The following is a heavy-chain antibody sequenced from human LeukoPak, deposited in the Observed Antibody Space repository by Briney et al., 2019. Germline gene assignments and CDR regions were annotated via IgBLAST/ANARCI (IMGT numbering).Heavy chain of an antibody. V-gene: IGHV1-3*01. CDR2: INAGNGNT. CDR1: GYTFTSYA. Sequence: ASVKVSCKASGYTFTSYAMHWVRQAPGQRLEWMGWINAGNGNTKYSQKFQGRVTITRDTSASIAYMELSSLRSEDTAVYYCARPKAAAGTIGAFDIWGQGTAVTVSS. D-gene: IGHD6-13*01. J-gene: IGHJ3*02. CDR3: ARPKAAAGTIGAFDI.